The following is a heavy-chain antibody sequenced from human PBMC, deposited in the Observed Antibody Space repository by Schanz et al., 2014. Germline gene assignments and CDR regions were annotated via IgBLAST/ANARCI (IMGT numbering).Heavy chain of an antibody. J-gene: IGHJ4*02. CDR1: GGTFSTYT. CDR2: IIPILGIA. Sequence: QVQLVQSGAEVKKPGSSMKVSCKASGGTFSTYTISWVRQAPGQGLEWMGRIIPILGIANYAQKFQGRVTITADKSTSTAYMELSSLRSEDTAVYYCARDGVDAAAGGNYWGQGTLVTVSS. D-gene: IGHD6-13*01. V-gene: IGHV1-69*08. CDR3: ARDGVDAAAGGNY.